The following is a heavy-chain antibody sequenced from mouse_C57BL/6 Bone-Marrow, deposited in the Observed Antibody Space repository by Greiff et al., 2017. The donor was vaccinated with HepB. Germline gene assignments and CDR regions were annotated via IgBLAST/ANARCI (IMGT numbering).Heavy chain of an antibody. V-gene: IGHV1-36*01. J-gene: IGHJ2*01. Sequence: EVKLQQSGPVLVKPGPSVKISCKASGFTFTDYYMHWVKQSQGKSLEWIGLVYPYNGGTSYNQKFKGQATLTVDNSSSNAYMELNSLTSEDTAVYYCARVDSYFDYWGQGTTLTVAS. CDR3: ARVDSYFDY. CDR1: GFTFTDYY. CDR2: VYPYNGGT.